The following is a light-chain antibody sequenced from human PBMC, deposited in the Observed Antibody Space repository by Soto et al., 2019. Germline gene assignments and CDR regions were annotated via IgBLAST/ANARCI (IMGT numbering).Light chain of an antibody. V-gene: IGKV1-13*02. CDR1: QGISSA. J-gene: IGKJ4*01. CDR3: QQFNSYPLLT. Sequence: AIQLTQSPSSLSASVGDRVTITCRASQGISSALAWYQQKPGKAPKLLIYDASSLESGVPSRFSGSGSGTDFTLTISSLQPEVFATYYCQQFNSYPLLTFGGGTKVEIK. CDR2: DAS.